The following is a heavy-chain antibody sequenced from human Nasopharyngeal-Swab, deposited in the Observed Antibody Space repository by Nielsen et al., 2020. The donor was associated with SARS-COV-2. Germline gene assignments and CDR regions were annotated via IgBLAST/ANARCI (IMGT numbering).Heavy chain of an antibody. D-gene: IGHD6-13*01. V-gene: IGHV7-4-1*02. CDR3: ARDYASSWSHFDH. CDR2: INTNTGNP. J-gene: IGHJ4*02. Sequence: ASVKVSCKASGYIFTHYAMNWVRQAPGQGLEWLGWINTNTGNPTYAQGFTGRFVFSLDTSVSTAYLQISSLKAEDTAVYYCARDYASSWSHFDHWGQGSLVTVSS. CDR1: GYIFTHYA.